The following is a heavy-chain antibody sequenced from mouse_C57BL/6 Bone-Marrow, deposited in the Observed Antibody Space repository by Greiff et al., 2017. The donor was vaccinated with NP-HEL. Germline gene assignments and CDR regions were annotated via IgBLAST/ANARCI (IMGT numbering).Heavy chain of an antibody. CDR2: IYPGNGDT. V-gene: IGHV1-12*01. Sequence: LQQSGAELVRPGASVKMSCKASGYTFTSYNMHWVKQTPRQGLEWIGAIYPGNGDTSYNQKFKGKATLTVDKSSSTAYMQLSSLTSEDSAVYFCARCIVTTRYWYFDVWGTGTTVTVSS. CDR1: GYTFTSYN. D-gene: IGHD2-5*01. CDR3: ARCIVTTRYWYFDV. J-gene: IGHJ1*03.